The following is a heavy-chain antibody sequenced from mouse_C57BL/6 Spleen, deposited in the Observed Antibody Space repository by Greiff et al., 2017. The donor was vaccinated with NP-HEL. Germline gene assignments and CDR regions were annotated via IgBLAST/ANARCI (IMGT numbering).Heavy chain of an antibody. J-gene: IGHJ4*01. Sequence: VQLKQSGPVLVKPGASVKMSCKASGYTFTDYYMNWVKQSHGKSLEWIGVINPYNGGTSYNQKFKGKATLTVDKSSSTAYMELNSLTSEDSAVYYCARFITTVVALYYYAMDYWGQGTSVTVSS. V-gene: IGHV1-19*01. CDR2: INPYNGGT. CDR3: ARFITTVVALYYYAMDY. CDR1: GYTFTDYY. D-gene: IGHD1-1*01.